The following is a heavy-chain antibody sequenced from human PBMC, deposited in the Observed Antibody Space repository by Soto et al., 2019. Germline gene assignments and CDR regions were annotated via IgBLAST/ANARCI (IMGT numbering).Heavy chain of an antibody. D-gene: IGHD3-22*01. CDR3: ARDHGVGVITTLYLDY. CDR2: IWYDGSNK. Sequence: GGSLRLSCAASGFTFSSYGMHWVRQAPGKGLEWVAVIWYDGSNKYYADSVKGRFTISRDNSKNTLYLQMNSLRAEDTAVYYCARDHGVGVITTLYLDYWGQGTLVTVSS. J-gene: IGHJ4*02. V-gene: IGHV3-33*01. CDR1: GFTFSSYG.